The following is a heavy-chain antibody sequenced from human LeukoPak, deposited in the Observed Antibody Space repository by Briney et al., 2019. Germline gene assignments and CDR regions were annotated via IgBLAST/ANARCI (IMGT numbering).Heavy chain of an antibody. CDR3: ARVMRGSYMYFDY. D-gene: IGHD1-26*01. CDR2: IWYDGSNK. Sequence: GGSLRLSCAASGFTFSSXGXHWVRQXPXXXXXXXAVIWYDGSNKYYADSVKGRXTXSRDNSKNTLYLQMNSLRAEDTAVYYCARVMRGSYMYFDYWGQGTLVTVSS. CDR1: GFTFSSXG. V-gene: IGHV3-33*01. J-gene: IGHJ4*02.